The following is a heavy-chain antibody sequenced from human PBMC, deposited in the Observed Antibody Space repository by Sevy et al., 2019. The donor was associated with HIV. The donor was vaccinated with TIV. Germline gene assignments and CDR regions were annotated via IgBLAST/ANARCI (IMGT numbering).Heavy chain of an antibody. CDR2: IYFTGNT. CDR1: GGSISSYF. Sequence: SETLSLTCSVSGGSISSYFWTWVRQSPGKGLEWIANIYFTGNTNYSPSLKSRVTLSLDTSKSHFSLILNSVTAADTAVYYCARDSTPRPRVLDYWGQGTLVTVSS. V-gene: IGHV4-59*01. D-gene: IGHD6-6*01. J-gene: IGHJ4*02. CDR3: ARDSTPRPRVLDY.